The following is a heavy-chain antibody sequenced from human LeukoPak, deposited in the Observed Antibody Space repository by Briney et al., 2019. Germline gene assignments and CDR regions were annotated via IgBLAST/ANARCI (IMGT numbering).Heavy chain of an antibody. CDR3: ARDRGGRWWNFDF. CDR1: VASISNYY. J-gene: IGHJ4*02. V-gene: IGHV4-4*07. CDR2: IYSSGSI. Sequence: KPSETLSLTCTASVASISNYYWSWIRQPAGKGLEWIGRIYSSGSINYNPSLKSRLTMSVDSSNNPVSLRLSSVTAADPAMYYCARDRGGRWWNFDFWGRGTLVAVSS. D-gene: IGHD2-15*01.